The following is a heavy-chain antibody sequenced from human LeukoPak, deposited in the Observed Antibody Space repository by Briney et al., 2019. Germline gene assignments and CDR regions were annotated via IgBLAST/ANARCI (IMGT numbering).Heavy chain of an antibody. Sequence: GGSLRLSCAASGFTFSSYGMHWVRQAPGKGLEWVAVISYDGSNQYYEDSVKGRFTISRDNSKNTLYLQMNSLRAEDTAVYYCAKEGPFSAIFGVVIRAFDYWGQGTLVTVSS. CDR3: AKEGPFSAIFGVVIRAFDY. CDR1: GFTFSSYG. CDR2: ISYDGSNQ. D-gene: IGHD3-3*01. V-gene: IGHV3-30*18. J-gene: IGHJ4*02.